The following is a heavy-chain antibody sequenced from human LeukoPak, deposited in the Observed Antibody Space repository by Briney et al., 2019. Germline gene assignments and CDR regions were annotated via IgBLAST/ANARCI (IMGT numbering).Heavy chain of an antibody. CDR3: ARDFSYGRFNYYYYGMDV. CDR1: GYTLTELS. Sequence: GASVKFSCKVSGYTLTELSMHWVRQAPGKGLEWMGGFDPEHGETIYAQKFQGRVTMTEDTSTDTAYMELSSLRSEDAAVYYCARDFSYGRFNYYYYGMDVWGQGTTVTVSS. D-gene: IGHD5-18*01. V-gene: IGHV1-24*01. CDR2: FDPEHGET. J-gene: IGHJ6*02.